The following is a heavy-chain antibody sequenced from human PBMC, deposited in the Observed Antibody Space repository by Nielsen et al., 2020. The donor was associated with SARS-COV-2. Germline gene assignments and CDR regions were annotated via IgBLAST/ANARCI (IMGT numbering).Heavy chain of an antibody. CDR1: GDSVSSHDW. D-gene: IGHD2-2*01. CDR3: ARGDLVVVPSPILGLGPFFYYFYLDV. Sequence: SETLSLTCAVSGDSVSSHDWWTCVRQSPGKGLEWIGEVSHSGSTNYNPSLKSRVTLSMDKSKNQFSLRLTSVSAADTAVYFCARGDLVVVPSPILGLGPFFYYFYLDVWGKGTTVIVSS. J-gene: IGHJ6*03. CDR2: VSHSGST. V-gene: IGHV4-4*02.